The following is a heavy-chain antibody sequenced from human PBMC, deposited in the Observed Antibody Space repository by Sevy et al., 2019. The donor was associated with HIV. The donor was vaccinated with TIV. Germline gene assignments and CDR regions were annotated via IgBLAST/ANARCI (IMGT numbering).Heavy chain of an antibody. D-gene: IGHD3-22*01. Sequence: GGSLRLSCAASGSSFESFAMNWVRQAPGKGLEWVAYISKRSSYIYYADSVKGRFTISRDNAKNSLILQMNSLGAEDTAIYYCTRGSGIGYYEKGMDLWGQGTTVTVSS. V-gene: IGHV3-21*04. CDR1: GSSFESFA. CDR3: TRGSGIGYYEKGMDL. CDR2: ISKRSSYI. J-gene: IGHJ6*02.